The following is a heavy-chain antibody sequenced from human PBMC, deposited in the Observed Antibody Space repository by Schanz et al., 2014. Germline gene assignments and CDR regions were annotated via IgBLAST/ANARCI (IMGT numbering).Heavy chain of an antibody. J-gene: IGHJ4*02. CDR1: GFTFSAYY. V-gene: IGHV3-72*01. CDR3: ARDRRNADLDY. CDR2: TRNRANNYFT. D-gene: IGHD1-1*01. Sequence: EVQLVESGGGLVQPGGSLRLSCAASGFTFSAYYMDWVRQAPGKGLEWVGRTRNRANNYFTEYAASVKGRFTISRDNAKNSLYLEMNSLRAEDTALYYCARDRRNADLDYWGQGTRVTVSS.